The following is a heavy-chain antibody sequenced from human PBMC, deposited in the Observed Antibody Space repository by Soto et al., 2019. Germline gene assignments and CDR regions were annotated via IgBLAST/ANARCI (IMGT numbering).Heavy chain of an antibody. D-gene: IGHD6-19*01. CDR3: ARVPWQWLGGYAFDI. CDR1: GYSFTSHY. CDR2: IYPGGVNI. Sequence: GASVKVSCKAIGYSFTSHYMHWVRQAPGQGLEWMGTIYPGGVNIGYAQKFKGRVTMTKDTSTSTVYMELNSLTSEDTAVYYCARVPWQWLGGYAFDIWGQGTMVTVSS. V-gene: IGHV1-46*01. J-gene: IGHJ3*02.